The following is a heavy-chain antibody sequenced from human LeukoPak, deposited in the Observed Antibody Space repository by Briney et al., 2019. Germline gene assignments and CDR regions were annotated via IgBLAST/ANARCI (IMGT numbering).Heavy chain of an antibody. Sequence: PGRSLRLSCAASGFTFSSYWMHWVRQAPGKGLVWVSRINSDGSSTSYADSVKGRFTISRDNAKNTLYLQMNSLRAEDTAVYYCARESSWYDDAFDTWGQGTMVTVSS. V-gene: IGHV3-74*01. CDR3: ARESSWYDDAFDT. D-gene: IGHD6-19*01. J-gene: IGHJ3*02. CDR1: GFTFSSYW. CDR2: INSDGSST.